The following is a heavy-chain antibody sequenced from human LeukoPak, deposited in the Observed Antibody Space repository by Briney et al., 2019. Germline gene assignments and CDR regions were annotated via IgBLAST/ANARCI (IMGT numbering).Heavy chain of an antibody. CDR3: ARDTSGYYDY. J-gene: IGHJ4*02. CDR2: IWFDGSNR. D-gene: IGHD2-15*01. CDR1: GFTFNTYG. V-gene: IGHV3-33*01. Sequence: GGSLRLSCAAYGFTFNTYGMHWVRQAPGKGLDWVGVIWFDGSNRYYADSVKGRFTISRDNSKNTLYLQVNSVRAEDTAVYYCARDTSGYYDYWGQGALVTVSS.